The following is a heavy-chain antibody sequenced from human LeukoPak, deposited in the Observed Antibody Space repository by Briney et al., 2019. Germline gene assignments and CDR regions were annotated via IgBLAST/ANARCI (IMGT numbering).Heavy chain of an antibody. CDR3: ARTLDHGSGDS. Sequence: SETLSLTCTVSGGSISTYYWSWIRQPPGRGLEWMGYIYYSGSTNYNPSLKSRVTITVDTPKNQLPLKLSSVTAADAALYYCARTLDHGSGDSWGQGTLVTVSS. CDR1: GGSISTYY. D-gene: IGHD3-10*01. J-gene: IGHJ4*02. V-gene: IGHV4-59*08. CDR2: IYYSGST.